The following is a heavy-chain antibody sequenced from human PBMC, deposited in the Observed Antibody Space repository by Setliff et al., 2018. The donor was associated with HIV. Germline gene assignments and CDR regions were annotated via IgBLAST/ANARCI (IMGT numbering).Heavy chain of an antibody. D-gene: IGHD2-15*01. Sequence: SETLSLTCRFSGDSIVSDDSTSSHHCSWIRQPPGRGLEWIGTTPYRGSTNYNPSLRSRVTISLDTSTNQFSLRLNSVTAADTAHYFCVVYFGGNGGRGLWGQGTLVTVSS. J-gene: IGHJ4*02. CDR3: VVYFGGNGGRGL. CDR2: TPYRGST. V-gene: IGHV4-59*11. CDR1: GDSIVSDDSTSSHH.